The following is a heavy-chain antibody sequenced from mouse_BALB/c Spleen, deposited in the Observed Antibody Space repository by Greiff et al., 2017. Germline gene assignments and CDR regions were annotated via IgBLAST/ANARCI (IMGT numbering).Heavy chain of an antibody. CDR2: IDPYNGGT. CDR1: GYSFTDYN. Sequence: LVESGPELVKPGASVKVSCKASGYSFTDYNMYWVKQSHGKSLEWIGYIDPYNGGTSYNQKFKGKATLTVDKSSSTAFMHLNSLTSEDSAVYYCARWDYYGSSTYAMDYWGQGTSVTVSS. CDR3: ARWDYYGSSTYAMDY. J-gene: IGHJ4*01. D-gene: IGHD1-1*01. V-gene: IGHV1S135*01.